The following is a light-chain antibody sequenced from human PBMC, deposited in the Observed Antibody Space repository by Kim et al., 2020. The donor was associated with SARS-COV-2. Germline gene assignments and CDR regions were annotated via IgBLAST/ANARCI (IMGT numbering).Light chain of an antibody. J-gene: IGKJ2*01. Sequence: PGERATLSCRASQRVSSNYLAWYQQKPGQAPSLLIYGASSRATGIPDRFSGSGSGTDFTLTISRLEPEDFAVYYCQQYGSSPYTFGQGTKV. V-gene: IGKV3-20*01. CDR3: QQYGSSPYT. CDR1: QRVSSNY. CDR2: GAS.